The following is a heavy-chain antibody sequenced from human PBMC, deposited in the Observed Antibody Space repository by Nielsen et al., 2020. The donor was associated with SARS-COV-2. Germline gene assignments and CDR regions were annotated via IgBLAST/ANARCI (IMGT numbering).Heavy chain of an antibody. CDR2: ISPSSTYT. V-gene: IGHV3-11*05. CDR1: GFTFTEYY. Sequence: SLKISCAASGFTFTEYYMSWIRHAPGKGLQWVAYISPSSTYTNYADSVKGRFTIARDNAKNALSLQLYSLRAEDTALYYCARDPAMSASWSQEHDSWGQGTLVTVSS. CDR3: ARDPAMSASWSQEHDS. D-gene: IGHD6-13*01. J-gene: IGHJ4*02.